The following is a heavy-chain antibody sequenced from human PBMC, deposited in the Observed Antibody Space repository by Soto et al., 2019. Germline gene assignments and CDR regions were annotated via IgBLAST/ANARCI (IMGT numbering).Heavy chain of an antibody. CDR1: GGSISSSSYY. CDR3: ARDYDILTGYYRAYHYGMDV. CDR2: FYYSGST. D-gene: IGHD3-9*01. Sequence: SETLSLTCTVSGGSISSSSYYWGWIRQSPGKGLEWIGSFYYSGSTYYSPSLRSRVTISGDTSRKQISLRLSSVTAADTAVYYCARDYDILTGYYRAYHYGMDVWGQGTTVTVSS. J-gene: IGHJ6*02. V-gene: IGHV4-39*02.